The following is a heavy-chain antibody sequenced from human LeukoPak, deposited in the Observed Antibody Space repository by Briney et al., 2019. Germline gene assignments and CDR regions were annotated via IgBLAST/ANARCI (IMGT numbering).Heavy chain of an antibody. D-gene: IGHD6-19*01. Sequence: GGSLRLSCAASGFTFSSYAMSWVRQAPGKGLEWVSAISGSGGSTYYADSVKGRFTISRDNSKNMLYLQMNSLRAEDTAVYYCAKLSFIAVAGTGLDYWGQGTLVTVSS. CDR3: AKLSFIAVAGTGLDY. CDR1: GFTFSSYA. V-gene: IGHV3-23*01. CDR2: ISGSGGST. J-gene: IGHJ4*02.